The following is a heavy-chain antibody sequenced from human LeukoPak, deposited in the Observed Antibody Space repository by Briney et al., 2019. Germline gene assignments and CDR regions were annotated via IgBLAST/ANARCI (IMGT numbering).Heavy chain of an antibody. J-gene: IGHJ4*02. V-gene: IGHV3-74*03. Sequence: GRSLRLSCAASGFTFSTYWMHWVRQAPGKGLVWVARVSPEGSRTTYADSVKGRFTISRDNDRNTLYLQMNSLRVEDTAVYYCARDLDWLLFDYWGQGTLVPVSS. CDR1: GFTFSTYW. D-gene: IGHD3-9*01. CDR3: ARDLDWLLFDY. CDR2: VSPEGSRT.